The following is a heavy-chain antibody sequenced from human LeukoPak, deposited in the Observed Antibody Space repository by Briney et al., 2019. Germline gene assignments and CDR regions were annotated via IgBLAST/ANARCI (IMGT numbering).Heavy chain of an antibody. V-gene: IGHV2-70*11. D-gene: IGHD4-17*01. CDR1: GFSLSTSGMC. CDR3: ARITVTTPSAWFDP. J-gene: IGHJ5*02. CDR2: IDWDDDK. Sequence: ASGPALVNPTQTLTLTCTFSGFSLSTSGMCVSWIRQPPGKALEWLARIDWDDDKYYSTSLKTRLTISKGTSKNQVVLTMTNMDPVDTATYYCARITVTTPSAWFDPCGQRTIVTVSS.